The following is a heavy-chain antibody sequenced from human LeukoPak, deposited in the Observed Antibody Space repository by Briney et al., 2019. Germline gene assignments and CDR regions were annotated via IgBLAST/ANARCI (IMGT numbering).Heavy chain of an antibody. D-gene: IGHD2-21*02. CDR2: ISFDGSDT. V-gene: IGHV3-30*19. CDR3: AREYCGRDCYSGADY. CDR1: GFTFSSYG. J-gene: IGHJ4*02. Sequence: PGGSLRLSCAASGFTFSSYGMHWVRQAPGRGLEWVAVISFDGSDTYYADSVRGRFTVSRDNSKNTLYLQMNSLRIEDTALYHCAREYCGRDCYSGADYWGQGTLVTVSS.